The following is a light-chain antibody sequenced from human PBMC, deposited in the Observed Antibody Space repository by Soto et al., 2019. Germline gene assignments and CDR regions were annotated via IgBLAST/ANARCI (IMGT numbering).Light chain of an antibody. CDR1: QSVSSSY. J-gene: IGKJ5*01. V-gene: IGKV3-20*01. CDR2: DAS. Sequence: EIVLTQSPGTLSLSPGERATLSCRASQSVSSSYLGWYQQKHGQAPRLLIYDASSRDTGIPDKFSGSGSGTDFTVTISRLEPEDFAVYYCQQYGSSPITFGQGTRLEIK. CDR3: QQYGSSPIT.